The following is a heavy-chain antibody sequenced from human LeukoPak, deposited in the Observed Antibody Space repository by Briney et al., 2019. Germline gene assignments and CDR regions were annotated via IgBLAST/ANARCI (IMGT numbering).Heavy chain of an antibody. Sequence: PGGSLRLSCAASGFTVSSNYKSWVRQAPGKGLEWVSVIYSGGSTYYADSVKGRFTISRDNSKNTLYLQMNSLRAEDTAVYYCARDWTTVTTHLFDYWGQGTLVTVSS. V-gene: IGHV3-66*01. D-gene: IGHD4-17*01. J-gene: IGHJ4*02. CDR3: ARDWTTVTTHLFDY. CDR2: IYSGGST. CDR1: GFTVSSNY.